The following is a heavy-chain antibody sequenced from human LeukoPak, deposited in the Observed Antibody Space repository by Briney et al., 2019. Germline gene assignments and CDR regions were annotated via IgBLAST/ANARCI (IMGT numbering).Heavy chain of an antibody. Sequence: GGSLRLSCAASGFTFSSYEMNWVRQAPGKGLGWVSYISSSGSTIYYADSVKGRFTISRDNAKNSLYLQMNSLRAEDTAVYYCARDKYYYGSLDYWGQGTLVTVSS. V-gene: IGHV3-48*03. CDR3: ARDKYYYGSLDY. D-gene: IGHD3-10*01. CDR1: GFTFSSYE. CDR2: ISSSGSTI. J-gene: IGHJ4*02.